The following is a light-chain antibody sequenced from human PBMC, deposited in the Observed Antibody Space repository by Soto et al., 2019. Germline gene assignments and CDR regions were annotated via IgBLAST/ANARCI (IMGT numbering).Light chain of an antibody. CDR1: QSVSSNS. V-gene: IGKV3-20*01. Sequence: EIVLTQSPGTLSLSPGERATLSCRASQSVSSNSLAWYQQKPGQAPRLLIYGASSRATGIPDRFSGSGSGTDFPLTLSRLEPEDFAVYYCQQCGSSPLTFGGGTKVEIK. CDR3: QQCGSSPLT. CDR2: GAS. J-gene: IGKJ4*01.